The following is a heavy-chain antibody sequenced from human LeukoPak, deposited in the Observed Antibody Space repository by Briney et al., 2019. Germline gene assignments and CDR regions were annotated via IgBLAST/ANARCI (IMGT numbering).Heavy chain of an antibody. J-gene: IGHJ5*02. Sequence: PGGSLRLSCAASGVIITSYAMSWVRQAPGKGLEWVSAINGRGNNTYYADFVKGRFTISRDNSKSTVYLQMNSLRTADTAVYYCAKDRVSPGFNWFDPWGQGTLVPVSS. CDR1: GVIITSYA. D-gene: IGHD2/OR15-2a*01. CDR2: INGRGNNT. CDR3: AKDRVSPGFNWFDP. V-gene: IGHV3-23*01.